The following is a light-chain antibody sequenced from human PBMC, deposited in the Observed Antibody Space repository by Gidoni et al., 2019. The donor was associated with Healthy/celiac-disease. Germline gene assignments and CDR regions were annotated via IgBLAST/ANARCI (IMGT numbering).Light chain of an antibody. V-gene: IGKV1-39*01. Sequence: DIQLTQSPSSLSASVGDRVTITCRASQSISSYLNWYQQKPGKAPKLLIYAASSLQSGVPSRFSGSGSGTDFTITISSLQPEDFATYYCQQSYSTPRSSFXQXTKLEIK. CDR2: AAS. J-gene: IGKJ2*04. CDR1: QSISSY. CDR3: QQSYSTPRSS.